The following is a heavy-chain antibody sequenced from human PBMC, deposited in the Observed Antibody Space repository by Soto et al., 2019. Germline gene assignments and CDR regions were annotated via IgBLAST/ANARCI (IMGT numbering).Heavy chain of an antibody. D-gene: IGHD5-12*01. CDR1: GFTFSSYA. V-gene: IGHV3-23*01. Sequence: GGSLRLSCAASGFTFSSYAMSWVRQAPGKGLEWVSAISGSGGSTYYADSVKGRFTISRDNSKNTLYLQMNSLRAEDPAVYYYAKDLHWLRLENWFDHWGQGTPVTVSS. J-gene: IGHJ5*02. CDR2: ISGSGGST. CDR3: AKDLHWLRLENWFDH.